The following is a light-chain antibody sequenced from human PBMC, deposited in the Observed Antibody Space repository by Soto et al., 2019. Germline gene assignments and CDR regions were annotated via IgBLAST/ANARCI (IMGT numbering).Light chain of an antibody. V-gene: IGKV3-20*01. CDR1: QSISSNY. CDR2: AAS. Sequence: EIVLTQSPGTRSLSPGERATLSCRASQSISSNYFAWYQQKPGQAPRLLIYAASTRATGITDRFSGSGSGTDFTLTISRLEPEDFAVYYCQQYDTSPWTFGRGTKVEIK. J-gene: IGKJ1*01. CDR3: QQYDTSPWT.